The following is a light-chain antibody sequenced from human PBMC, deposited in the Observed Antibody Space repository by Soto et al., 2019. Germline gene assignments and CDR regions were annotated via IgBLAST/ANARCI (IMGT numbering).Light chain of an antibody. CDR3: CSYAGSHTLV. J-gene: IGLJ3*02. CDR2: EDT. Sequence: QSVLTQPASVSGSPGQSITISCTGTSDDVGSYNLVSWYQQYPGKAPKVLIYEDTKRPSGVSNRFSGSKSGNTASLTISGLQAEDKSSYYCCSYAGSHTLVFGGGTKVTVL. CDR1: SDDVGSYNL. V-gene: IGLV2-23*01.